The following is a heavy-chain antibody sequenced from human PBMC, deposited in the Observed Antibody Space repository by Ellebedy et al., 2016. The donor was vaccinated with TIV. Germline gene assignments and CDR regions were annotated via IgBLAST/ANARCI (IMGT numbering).Heavy chain of an antibody. V-gene: IGHV3-23*01. CDR3: AKDESSISDS. J-gene: IGHJ4*02. Sequence: GESLKISCAASGFTFSDYYMSWIRQAPGKGLEWVSTISVSGVNTYYVDSVKGRFTISRDSSKNILDLQMNNLIAEDTAVYYCAKDESSISDSWGQGTLVTVSS. D-gene: IGHD6-6*01. CDR1: GFTFSDYY. CDR2: ISVSGVNT.